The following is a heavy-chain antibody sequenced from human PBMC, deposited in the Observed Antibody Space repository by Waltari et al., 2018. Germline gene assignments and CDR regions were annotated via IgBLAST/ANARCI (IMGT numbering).Heavy chain of an antibody. CDR1: GVSITSNRHY. V-gene: IGHV4-39*02. CDR3: ATDIGASVGTAAFDV. J-gene: IGHJ3*01. Sequence: QLQLQESGPRLVRPSETLSLICRVSGVSITSNRHYWAWIRQSPGQGLEWIGTVSYSGTTYISPAVKGRVSVSRDTSKNQVSLILGSVTAADRAVYYCATDIGASVGTAAFDVWGQGTMVTVSS. D-gene: IGHD1-1*01. CDR2: VSYSGTT.